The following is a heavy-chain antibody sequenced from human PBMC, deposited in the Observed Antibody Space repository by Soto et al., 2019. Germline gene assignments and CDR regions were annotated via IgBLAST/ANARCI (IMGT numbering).Heavy chain of an antibody. Sequence: PGESLKISCKGSGYSFTSYWIGWARQMPGKGLEWMGVIYPGDSDTRYSPSFQGQVTISADKSISTAYLQWSSLKASDTAMYYCARHRRIYGGRGPNAFDIWGQGTMVTVSS. CDR1: GYSFTSYW. J-gene: IGHJ3*02. V-gene: IGHV5-51*01. CDR2: IYPGDSDT. CDR3: ARHRRIYGGRGPNAFDI. D-gene: IGHD4-17*01.